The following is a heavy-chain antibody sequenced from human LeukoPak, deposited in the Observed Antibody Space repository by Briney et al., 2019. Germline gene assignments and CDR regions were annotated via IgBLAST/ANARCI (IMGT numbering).Heavy chain of an antibody. V-gene: IGHV1-69*04. Sequence: GASVKVSCKASGGTFSSYAISWVRQAPGQGLEWMGRIIPILGIANYAQKFQGRVTITADKSTSTAYMELSSLRSEDTAVYYCARDHSPPPNYDSSGYYSDYYYYYGMDVWGQGTTVTVSS. CDR3: ARDHSPPPNYDSSGYYSDYYYYYGMDV. CDR2: IIPILGIA. D-gene: IGHD3-22*01. J-gene: IGHJ6*02. CDR1: GGTFSSYA.